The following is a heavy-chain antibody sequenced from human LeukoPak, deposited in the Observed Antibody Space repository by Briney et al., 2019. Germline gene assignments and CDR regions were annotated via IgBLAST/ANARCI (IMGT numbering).Heavy chain of an antibody. CDR2: INHSGST. CDR3: ASSRVVPAAIQH. D-gene: IGHD2-2*01. Sequence: SETQSLTCAVYGGSFSGYYWSWIRQPPGKGLEWIGEINHSGSTNYNPSLKSRVTIPVDTSKNQFSLKLSSVTAADTAVYYCASSRVVPAAIQHWGQGTLVTVSS. CDR1: GGSFSGYY. J-gene: IGHJ1*01. V-gene: IGHV4-34*01.